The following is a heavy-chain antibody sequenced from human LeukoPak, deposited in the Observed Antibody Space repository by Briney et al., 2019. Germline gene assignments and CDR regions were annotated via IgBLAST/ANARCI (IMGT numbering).Heavy chain of an antibody. CDR2: INHSGGT. V-gene: IGHV4-34*01. CDR1: GGSFSDYS. Sequence: SETLSLTCAVYGGSFSDYSWSWIRQPPGKGLEWIGEINHSGGTNHNPSLMSRVIMSVDTSKNQFSLKLSSVTAADTAVYYCARPPDYWGQGTLVTVSS. CDR3: ARPPDY. J-gene: IGHJ4*02.